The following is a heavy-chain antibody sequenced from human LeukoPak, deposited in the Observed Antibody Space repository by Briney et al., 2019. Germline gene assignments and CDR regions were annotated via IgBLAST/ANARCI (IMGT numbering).Heavy chain of an antibody. CDR1: GYTFASYG. CDR2: ISAYNGNT. J-gene: IGHJ6*02. CDR3: ARDPPRIVVVVAATNYYGMDV. V-gene: IGHV1-18*01. D-gene: IGHD2-15*01. Sequence: ASVKVSCKASGYTFASYGISWVRQAPGQGLEWMGWISAYNGNTNYAQKLQGRVTMTTDTSTSTAYMELRSLRSDDTAVYYCARDPPRIVVVVAATNYYGMDVWGQGTTVTVSS.